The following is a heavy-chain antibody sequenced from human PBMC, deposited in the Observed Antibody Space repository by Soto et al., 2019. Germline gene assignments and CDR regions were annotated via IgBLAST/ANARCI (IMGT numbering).Heavy chain of an antibody. D-gene: IGHD2-2*01. CDR2: IIPISGTA. J-gene: IGHJ6*02. Sequence: QVQLVQSGAEVKKPGSSVKVSCKASGGTFSSYAISWVRQAPGQGLEWMGGIIPISGTANYAQKFQVRVTITADESTSTVSMGLSSVRSEDTSVYFCARSQGSSTSLEVYYYYYYGIDVWGQGTRVTVSS. CDR3: ARSQGSSTSLEVYYYYYYGIDV. V-gene: IGHV1-69*01. CDR1: GGTFSSYA.